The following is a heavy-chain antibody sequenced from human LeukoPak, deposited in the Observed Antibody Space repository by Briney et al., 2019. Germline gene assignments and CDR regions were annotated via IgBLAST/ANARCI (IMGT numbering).Heavy chain of an antibody. CDR1: GGSISSYY. D-gene: IGHD3-10*01. V-gene: IGHV4-59*12. CDR2: IYYSGST. CDR3: ARRVGYYYYYMDV. J-gene: IGHJ6*03. Sequence: PSETLSLTCTVSGGSISSYYWSWIRQPPGKGLEWIGYIYYSGSTNYNPSLKSRVTISVDTSKNQFSLKLSSVTAADTAVYYCARRVGYYYYYMDVWGKGTTVTVSS.